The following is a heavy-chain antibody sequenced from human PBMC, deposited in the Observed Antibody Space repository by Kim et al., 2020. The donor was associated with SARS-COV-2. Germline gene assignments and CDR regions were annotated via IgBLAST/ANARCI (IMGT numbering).Heavy chain of an antibody. V-gene: IGHV3-33*01. CDR2: SKK. D-gene: IGHD2-15*01. CDR3: ASGGKGLFDY. J-gene: IGHJ4*02. Sequence: SKKFYAAAVKGRFTIASDNTKNTLYFQMSSLRVEDTAVYYCASGGKGLFDYWGQGTLVTVSS.